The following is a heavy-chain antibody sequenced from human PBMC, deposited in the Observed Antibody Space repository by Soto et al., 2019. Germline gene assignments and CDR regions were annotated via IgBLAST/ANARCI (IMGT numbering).Heavy chain of an antibody. D-gene: IGHD3-22*01. CDR2: ISWNSGSI. J-gene: IGHJ4*02. CDR3: AKGIREGYYYDSSGVDY. CDR1: GFTFSDYA. V-gene: IGHV3-9*01. Sequence: EVQLVESGGGLVQPGKSLTLSCAASGFTFSDYAMHWVRQAPGKGLEWVSGISWNSGSIGHADSLKGRCTISRDNAKNSLYLQMNSLTAEDTALYYCAKGIREGYYYDSSGVDYWGQGTLVTVSS.